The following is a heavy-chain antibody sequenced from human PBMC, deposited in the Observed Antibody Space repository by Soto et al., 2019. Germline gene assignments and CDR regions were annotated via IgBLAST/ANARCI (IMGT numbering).Heavy chain of an antibody. CDR3: ARDLTIVPATHPRLENYAMDV. CDR2: ISPYNGHT. J-gene: IGHJ6*02. Sequence: QVQLVQSAGEVKKPGAAVKVCCKASGYSFTSYGISWVRRAPGQGLEWMGWISPYNGHTQFVERFQGRVTMTTYTSTKTAYMELRNLRSDDTAHYYCARDLTIVPATHPRLENYAMDVWGQGPTVIVSS. V-gene: IGHV1-18*01. CDR1: GYSFTSYG. D-gene: IGHD2-2*01.